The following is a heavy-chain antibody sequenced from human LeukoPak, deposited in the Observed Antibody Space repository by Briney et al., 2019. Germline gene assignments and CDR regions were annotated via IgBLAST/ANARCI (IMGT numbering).Heavy chain of an antibody. Sequence: SETLSLTCTVSGGSISTYYWSWIRQPPGKGLEWIGYIYHSGSTYYNPSLKSRVTISVDRSKNQFSLKLSSVTAADTAVYYCARHPNQLELVGDYWGQGTLVTVSS. CDR3: ARHPNQLELVGDY. J-gene: IGHJ4*02. D-gene: IGHD2-2*01. CDR1: GGSISTYY. CDR2: IYHSGST. V-gene: IGHV4-59*08.